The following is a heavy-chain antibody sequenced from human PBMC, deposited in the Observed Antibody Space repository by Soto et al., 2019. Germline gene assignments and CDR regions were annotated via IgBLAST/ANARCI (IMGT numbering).Heavy chain of an antibody. CDR1: GYSFTSYW. V-gene: IGHV5-51*03. Sequence: EVQLVQSGAEVKKPGESLKISCKGSGYSFTSYWIGWVRQMPGKGLEWMGIIYPGDSDTRYSPSFQGQVTISADKSISTAYLQWSSLKASDTAMYYCARSLRFLEWLLLANDAFDIWGQGTMVTVSS. D-gene: IGHD3-3*01. J-gene: IGHJ3*02. CDR3: ARSLRFLEWLLLANDAFDI. CDR2: IYPGDSDT.